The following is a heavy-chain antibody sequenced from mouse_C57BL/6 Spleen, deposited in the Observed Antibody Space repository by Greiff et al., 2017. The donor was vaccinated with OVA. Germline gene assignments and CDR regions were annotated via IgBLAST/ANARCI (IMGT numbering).Heavy chain of an antibody. CDR2: INPNNGGT. D-gene: IGHD2-4*01. Sequence: VQLQQSGPELVKPGASVKISCKASGYTFTDYYMNWVKQSHGKSLEWIGDINPNNGGTSYNQKFKGKATLTVDKSSSTAYMELRSLTTEDSAVYYSARSRLREAWFAYWGQGTLVTVSA. J-gene: IGHJ3*01. CDR1: GYTFTDYY. CDR3: ARSRLREAWFAY. V-gene: IGHV1-26*01.